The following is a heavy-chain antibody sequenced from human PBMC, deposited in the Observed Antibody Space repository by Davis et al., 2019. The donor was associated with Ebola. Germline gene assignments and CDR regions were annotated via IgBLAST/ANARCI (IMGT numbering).Heavy chain of an antibody. CDR2: ISWNSNNI. V-gene: IGHV3-9*01. J-gene: IGHJ4*02. D-gene: IGHD1-7*01. CDR1: GFIFDDYA. Sequence: GGSLRLSCAASGFIFDDYAMHWVRQPPGKGLEWVSGISWNSNNIGYADSVKGRFTISRDNAKNSLYLQMNSLRAEDTALYYCISELGGPKDYWGQGTLVTVSS. CDR3: ISELGGPKDY.